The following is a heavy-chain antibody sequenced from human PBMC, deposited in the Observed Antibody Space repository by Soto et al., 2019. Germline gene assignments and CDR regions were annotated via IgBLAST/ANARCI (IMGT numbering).Heavy chain of an antibody. CDR3: ATSPITMIVLYYFDY. J-gene: IGHJ4*02. Sequence: GASVKVSCKASGGTFSSYAISWVRQAPGQGLEWMGGIIPIFGTANYAQKFQGRVTITADKSTSTAYMELSSLRSEDTAVYYCATSPITMIVLYYFDYWGQGTLVTVS. D-gene: IGHD3-22*01. CDR2: IIPIFGTA. V-gene: IGHV1-69*06. CDR1: GGTFSSYA.